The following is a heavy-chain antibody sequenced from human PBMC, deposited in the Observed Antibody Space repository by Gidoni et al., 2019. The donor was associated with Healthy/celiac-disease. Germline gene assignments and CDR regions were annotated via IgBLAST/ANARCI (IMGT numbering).Heavy chain of an antibody. Sequence: QVQLQQWGAGLLKPSETLSLTCAVYGGSFCGYYWSWVRQPPGKGLEWIGELNHSGSTNSNPSLKSRVTISVDTSKNQFSLKLSSVTAADTAVYYCARGRYCSSTSCYWSAFDIWGQGTMVTVSS. D-gene: IGHD2-2*01. J-gene: IGHJ3*02. CDR1: GGSFCGYY. CDR3: ARGRYCSSTSCYWSAFDI. CDR2: LNHSGST. V-gene: IGHV4-34*01.